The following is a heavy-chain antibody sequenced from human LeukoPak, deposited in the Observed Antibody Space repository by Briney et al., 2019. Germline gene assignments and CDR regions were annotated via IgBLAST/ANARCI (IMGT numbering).Heavy chain of an antibody. CDR3: AREKRPYYYYGMDV. CDR2: IYSGGST. J-gene: IGHJ6*02. V-gene: IGHV3-66*01. Sequence: GGSLRLSCEASGFTVSSNYMSWVRQAPGKGLEWVSVIYSGGSTYYADSVKGRFTISRDNSKNTLYLQMNSLRAEDTAVYYCAREKRPYYYYGMDVWGQGTTVTVSS. CDR1: GFTVSSNY.